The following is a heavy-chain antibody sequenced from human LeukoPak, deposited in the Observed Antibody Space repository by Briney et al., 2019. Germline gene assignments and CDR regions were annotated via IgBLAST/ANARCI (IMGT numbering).Heavy chain of an antibody. CDR3: ARHATPGVSSAFDL. Sequence: SETLPLTCTVSGGSISSNYYYWGWIRQPPGKGLEWLGSIYYSGTTYYNPSLRSRVTTSVDTSKNQVSLKLSSVTAADTAVYYCARHATPGVSSAFDLWGQGTMITVSS. J-gene: IGHJ3*01. CDR2: IYYSGTT. V-gene: IGHV4-39*01. D-gene: IGHD2-15*01. CDR1: GGSISSNYYY.